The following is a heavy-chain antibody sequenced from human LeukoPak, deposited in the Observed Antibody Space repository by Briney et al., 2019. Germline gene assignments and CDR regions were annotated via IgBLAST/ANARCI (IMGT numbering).Heavy chain of an antibody. V-gene: IGHV4-39*07. J-gene: IGHJ4*02. CDR3: ARGHGSGSPVGY. Sequence: KPSETLSLTCTVSGGSISSSSYYWGWIRQPPGKGLEWIGSIYYGGSTYYNPSLKSRVTISVDTSKNQFSLKLSSVTAADTAVYYCARGHGSGSPVGYWGQGTLVTVSS. CDR1: GGSISSSSYY. D-gene: IGHD3-10*01. CDR2: IYYGGST.